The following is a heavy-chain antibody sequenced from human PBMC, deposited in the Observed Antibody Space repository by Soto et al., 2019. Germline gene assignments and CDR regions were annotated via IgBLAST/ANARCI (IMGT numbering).Heavy chain of an antibody. CDR2: IFYSGTT. J-gene: IGHJ6*02. CDR1: GDSISSADYY. D-gene: IGHD1-1*01. V-gene: IGHV4-30-4*01. CDR3: ARDLWVEPELYYYGMDV. Sequence: SATPSLTCTVSGDSISSADYYWSWIRQTPGKGLEWIWHIFYSGTTYYNPSLKSRLTISVDTSKNHFSLRLTSVTAADTAVYYCARDLWVEPELYYYGMDVWGQGTTVTVSS.